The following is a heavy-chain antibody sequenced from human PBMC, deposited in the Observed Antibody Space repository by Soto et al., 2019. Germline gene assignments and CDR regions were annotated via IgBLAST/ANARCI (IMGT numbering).Heavy chain of an antibody. Sequence: PGGSLRLSCAASGFTFSSYAMSWVRQAPGKGLEWVSAISGSGGSTYYADSVKGRFTISRDNSKKTLYQQMNSLRAEDTAVYYCAKTPRSIAARPGVPGYFDYWGQGTLVTVSS. CDR1: GFTFSSYA. CDR2: ISGSGGST. V-gene: IGHV3-23*01. J-gene: IGHJ4*02. CDR3: AKTPRSIAARPGVPGYFDY. D-gene: IGHD6-6*01.